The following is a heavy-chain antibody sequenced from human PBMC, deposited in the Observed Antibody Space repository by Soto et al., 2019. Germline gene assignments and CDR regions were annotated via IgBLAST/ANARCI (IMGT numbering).Heavy chain of an antibody. J-gene: IGHJ5*02. CDR3: AAGSGVTPGPNSFDP. V-gene: IGHV1-58*01. CDR1: GFTFTSSA. Sequence: SVNVSCKASGFTFTSSAVQWVRQARGQRLEWIGWIVVGSGNTNYAQKFQERVTITSDMSTSTAYMELSSLRSEDTAVYYCAAGSGVTPGPNSFDPWGQGTLVTVSS. D-gene: IGHD3-10*01. CDR2: IVVGSGNT.